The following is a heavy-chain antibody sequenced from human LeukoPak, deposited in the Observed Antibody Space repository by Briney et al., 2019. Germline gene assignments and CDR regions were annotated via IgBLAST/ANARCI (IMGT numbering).Heavy chain of an antibody. CDR3: VKEGSTWYDALDI. J-gene: IGHJ3*02. V-gene: IGHV3-23*01. CDR1: GFTFRTFA. D-gene: IGHD6-13*01. CDR2: ISDSSGNT. Sequence: GGSLRLSCAASGFTFRTFAMTWVRQAPGQGLEWVSSISDSSGNTYYADSVKGRFTISRDNSKNTLYPQMNSLRAEDTAFYYCVKEGSTWYDALDIWGQGTIVTISS.